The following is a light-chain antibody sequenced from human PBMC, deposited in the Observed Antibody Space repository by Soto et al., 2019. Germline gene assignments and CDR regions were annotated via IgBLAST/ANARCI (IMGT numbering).Light chain of an antibody. CDR1: QSISSY. V-gene: IGKV1-39*01. Sequence: DIQMTQSPSSLSASVGDRVTITCRASQSISSYLNWYQHKPGKDPKLLIYAASSLQSGVPSRFSGSASGTDFTLTISSLQPEDFATYYCQQSYSTPRTYGQGTKLEIK. J-gene: IGKJ2*01. CDR3: QQSYSTPRT. CDR2: AAS.